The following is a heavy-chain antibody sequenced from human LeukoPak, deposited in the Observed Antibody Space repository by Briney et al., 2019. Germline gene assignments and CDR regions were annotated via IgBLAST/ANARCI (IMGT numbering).Heavy chain of an antibody. V-gene: IGHV3-23*01. J-gene: IGHJ4*02. Sequence: RTGGSLRLSCAASGFTFSSYAMNWVRQAPGKGLEWVSFISGSGDTTYYADSVKGRFTISRDNSKNTLYLQMNSLRAEDTAVYYCAKSRGESRGASNYWGQGTLVTVSS. CDR1: GFTFSSYA. CDR2: ISGSGDTT. D-gene: IGHD1-26*01. CDR3: AKSRGESRGASNY.